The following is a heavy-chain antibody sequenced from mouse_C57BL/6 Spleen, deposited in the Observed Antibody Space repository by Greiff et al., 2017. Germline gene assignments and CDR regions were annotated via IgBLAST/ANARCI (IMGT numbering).Heavy chain of an antibody. J-gene: IGHJ3*01. D-gene: IGHD1-1*01. Sequence: QVQLKESGAELAKPGASVKLSCKASGYTFTSYWMHWVKQRPGQGLEWIGYINPSSGYTKYNQKFKDKATLTADKSSSTAYMQLSSLTYEDSAVXYCARPNSSYGSSQAWFAYWGQGTLVTVSA. CDR1: GYTFTSYW. V-gene: IGHV1-7*01. CDR2: INPSSGYT. CDR3: ARPNSSYGSSQAWFAY.